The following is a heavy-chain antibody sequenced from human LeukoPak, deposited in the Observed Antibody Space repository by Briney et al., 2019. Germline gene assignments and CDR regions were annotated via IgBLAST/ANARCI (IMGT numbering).Heavy chain of an antibody. J-gene: IGHJ5*02. Sequence: SETLSLTCTVSGGSISSYYWSWIRQPPGKGLEWMGYIYYSGSTNYNPSLKSRVTISVDTSKNQFSLKLSSVTAADTAVYYCARGDTRWLQSRGWFDPWGQGTLVTVSS. CDR3: ARGDTRWLQSRGWFDP. CDR1: GGSISSYY. CDR2: IYYSGST. V-gene: IGHV4-59*01. D-gene: IGHD5-24*01.